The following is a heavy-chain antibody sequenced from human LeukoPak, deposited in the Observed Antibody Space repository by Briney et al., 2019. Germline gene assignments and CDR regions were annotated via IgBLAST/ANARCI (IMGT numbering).Heavy chain of an antibody. V-gene: IGHV3-21*01. D-gene: IGHD3-22*01. CDR1: GFTFSSYS. J-gene: IGHJ4*02. CDR3: ARNYYVSSGYLDYYFDY. CDR2: ISSSSSYI. Sequence: PGRSLRLSCAASGFTFSSYSMNWVRQAPGKGLEWVSSISSSSSYIYYAESVKGRFTISRDNAKNSLYLQMNSLRAEDTAVYYCARNYYVSSGYLDYYFDYWGQGTLVTVSS.